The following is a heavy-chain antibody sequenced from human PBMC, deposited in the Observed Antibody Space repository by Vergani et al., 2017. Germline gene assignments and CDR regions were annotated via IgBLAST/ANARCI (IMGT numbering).Heavy chain of an antibody. V-gene: IGHV3-23*04. CDR2: ISGSGGST. Sequence: EVQLVESGGGLIQPGGSLRLSCAASGFTFSSYAMSWVRQAPGKGLEWVSAISGSGGSTYYADSVKGRFTISRDNSKNTLYLQMNSLRAEDTAVYYCAKDWSNGGSGWYIISAQNWFDPWGQGTLVTVSS. CDR1: GFTFSSYA. CDR3: AKDWSNGGSGWYIISAQNWFDP. D-gene: IGHD6-19*01. J-gene: IGHJ5*02.